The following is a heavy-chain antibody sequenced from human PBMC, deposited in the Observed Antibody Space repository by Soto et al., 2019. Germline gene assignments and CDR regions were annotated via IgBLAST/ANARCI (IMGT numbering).Heavy chain of an antibody. CDR3: ALRKTGSYFDY. J-gene: IGHJ4*02. V-gene: IGHV3-23*01. CDR1: GFTFSTYA. CDR2: ISGSGGST. Sequence: EVQLLVSGGGLVQRGGSLRLSCEGSGFTFSTYAMSWVRQAPGKGLEWVSAISGSGGSTYYADSVKGRFTISRDNPKNTLYLQMNTLRAEDTALYYCALRKTGSYFDYWGQGSLVTISS. D-gene: IGHD4-17*01.